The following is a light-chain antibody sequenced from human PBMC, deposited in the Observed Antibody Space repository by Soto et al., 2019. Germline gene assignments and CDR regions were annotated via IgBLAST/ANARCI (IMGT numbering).Light chain of an antibody. Sequence: DIELTQSPSSLSASLGDKITITCRACQVIFNYLAWFQQKPGKAPNLLIYDASTLKVGVPSRFSGSRSGTDFTLTISSLQAEDVATYYCQKYDSAPRTFGQGTKV. J-gene: IGKJ1*01. CDR2: DAS. CDR3: QKYDSAPRT. V-gene: IGKV1-27*01. CDR1: QVIFNY.